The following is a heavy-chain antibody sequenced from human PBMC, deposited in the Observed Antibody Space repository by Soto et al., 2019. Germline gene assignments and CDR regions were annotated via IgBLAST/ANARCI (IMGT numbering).Heavy chain of an antibody. J-gene: IGHJ5*02. CDR1: GFTVSSNY. D-gene: IGHD1-7*01. CDR2: IYSGGST. V-gene: IGHV3-53*04. CDR3: ARSRNSPPNWFGP. Sequence: EVQLVESGGGLVQPGGSLRLSCAASGFTVSSNYMSWVRQAPGKGLEWVAVIYSGGSTYYAVSVKGRFTISRHNSKNTLYLQMNSLRAQDTTMYYCARSRNSPPNWFGPWGQGTLLTVSA.